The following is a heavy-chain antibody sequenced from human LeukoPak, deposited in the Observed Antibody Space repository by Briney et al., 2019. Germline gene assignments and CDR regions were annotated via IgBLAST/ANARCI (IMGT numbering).Heavy chain of an antibody. V-gene: IGHV4-59*08. Sequence: PSETLSLTCTVSGGSISSHYWSWIRQSPGKGLEWIGCIFYTGNTNYNPSLKSRVTISVDTSKKQFSLRLSSVTAAHTAVYYCARHGGNSVYDPFEHWGQGTLVTVSS. CDR2: IFYTGNT. CDR1: GGSISSHY. CDR3: ARHGGNSVYDPFEH. J-gene: IGHJ4*02. D-gene: IGHD5/OR15-5a*01.